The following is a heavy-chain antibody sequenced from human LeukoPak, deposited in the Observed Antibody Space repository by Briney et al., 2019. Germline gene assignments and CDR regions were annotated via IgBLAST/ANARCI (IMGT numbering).Heavy chain of an antibody. Sequence: GGSLRLSCAASGFTFFSYEMYWVRQAPGKGLEWVSYISSSTGTKYYADSVKGRFTISRDNAKSPLYLQMNSLRVDDTAVYYCARALPSSWYFFDYWGQGALVTVSS. D-gene: IGHD6-13*01. CDR2: ISSSTGTK. CDR1: GFTFFSYE. CDR3: ARALPSSWYFFDY. V-gene: IGHV3-48*03. J-gene: IGHJ4*02.